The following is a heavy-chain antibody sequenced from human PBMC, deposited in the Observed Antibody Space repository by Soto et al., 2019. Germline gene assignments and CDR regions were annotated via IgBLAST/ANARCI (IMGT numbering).Heavy chain of an antibody. D-gene: IGHD3-10*01. CDR2: IYYSGST. CDR3: AEAPGYDPPYTARHFGGEYGMDV. J-gene: IGHJ6*02. Sequence: PSETLSLTCTVSGGSISSSSYYWGWIRQPPGKGLEWIGSIYYSGSTYYNPSLKSRVTISVDTSKNQFSLKLSSVTAADTAVYYCAEAPGYDPPYTARHFGGEYGMDVWGQGTTVTVSS. V-gene: IGHV4-39*01. CDR1: GGSISSSSYY.